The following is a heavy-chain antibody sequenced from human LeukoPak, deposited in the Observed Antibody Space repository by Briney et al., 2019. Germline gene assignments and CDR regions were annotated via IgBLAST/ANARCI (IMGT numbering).Heavy chain of an antibody. CDR3: ARGGLRFLEWLDAFDI. CDR2: ISSSSSTI. Sequence: GGSLRLSCAASGFTFSSYSMNWVRQAPGKGLEWVSYISSSSSTIYYADSVKGRFTISRDNAKNSLYLQMNSLRAEDTAVYYCARGGLRFLEWLDAFDIWGQGTMVTASS. D-gene: IGHD3-3*01. CDR1: GFTFSSYS. J-gene: IGHJ3*02. V-gene: IGHV3-48*01.